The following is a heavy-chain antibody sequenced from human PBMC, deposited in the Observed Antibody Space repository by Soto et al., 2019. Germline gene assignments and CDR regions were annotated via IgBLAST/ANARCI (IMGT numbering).Heavy chain of an antibody. D-gene: IGHD3-16*02. CDR1: GFTFSSYG. V-gene: IGHV3-30*18. CDR2: ISYDGSNK. CDR3: AKDKERYDYIWWSYRPSDY. J-gene: IGHJ4*02. Sequence: QVQLVESGGGVVQPGRSLRLSCAASGFTFSSYGMHWVRQAPGKGLEWVAVISYDGSNKYYADSVKGRFTISRDNSKNTLYLQMISLRAEDTAVYYCAKDKERYDYIWWSYRPSDYWGQGTLVTVSS.